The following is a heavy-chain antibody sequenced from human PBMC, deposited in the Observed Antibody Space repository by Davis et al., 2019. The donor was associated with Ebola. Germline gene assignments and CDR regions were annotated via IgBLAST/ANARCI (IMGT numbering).Heavy chain of an antibody. J-gene: IGHJ4*02. CDR2: IIPTLGIA. CDR3: AKPETGRTGLGLDY. Sequence: SAQVSCKASAGTFSSYSISWVRPAPGQGLEWMGRIIPTLGIANYAQKFQGRVTITADKSTSTAYMELSSLRSEDTDVYYCAKPETGRTGLGLDYWGQGTLVTVSS. CDR1: AGTFSSYS. D-gene: IGHD3-16*01. V-gene: IGHV1-69*02.